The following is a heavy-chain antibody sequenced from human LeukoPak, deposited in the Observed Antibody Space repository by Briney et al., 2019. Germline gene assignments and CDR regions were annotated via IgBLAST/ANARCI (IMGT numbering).Heavy chain of an antibody. V-gene: IGHV4-34*01. D-gene: IGHD6-13*01. CDR1: RGSFSGYY. Sequence: PSETLSLTCAVYRGSFSGYYWSWIRQPPGKGLEWIGEINHSGSTNYNPSLTSRVTISVDTSKNQFSLKLSSVTAADTAVYYCARRPQRSSWYAAYIIRDYWGQGTLVTVST. CDR2: INHSGST. CDR3: ARRPQRSSWYAAYIIRDY. J-gene: IGHJ4*02.